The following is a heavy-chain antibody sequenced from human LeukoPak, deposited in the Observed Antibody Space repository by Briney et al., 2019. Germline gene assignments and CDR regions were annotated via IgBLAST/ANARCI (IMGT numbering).Heavy chain of an antibody. V-gene: IGHV3-7*03. CDR3: ARDSRSWLGDIYYFDY. CDR1: GFTFSSYW. D-gene: IGHD3-22*01. CDR2: IKQDGSEK. J-gene: IGHJ4*02. Sequence: PGGSLRLSCAASGFTFSSYWMSWVRQAPGKGLEWVANIKQDGSEKYYVDSVKGRFTISRDNAKNTLYLQMNSLRAEDTAVYYCARDSRSWLGDIYYFDYWGQGNLVTVSS.